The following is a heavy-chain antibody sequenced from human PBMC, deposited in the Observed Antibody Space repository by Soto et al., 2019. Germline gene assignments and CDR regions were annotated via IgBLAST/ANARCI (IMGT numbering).Heavy chain of an antibody. CDR1: GYTFTDYY. J-gene: IGHJ6*02. CDR2: INPNSGGT. CDR3: ARDWYYFDSSGYSKPVYYHYYGLDV. D-gene: IGHD3-22*01. V-gene: IGHV1-2*02. Sequence: QVHLVQSGAEVKKPGASVEVSCKASGYTFTDYYIHWVRQAPGQGLEWMGWINPNSGGTKYAQQFQGGVTVTRDTAISTAYMELSRLRPDDTAVYYCARDWYYFDSSGYSKPVYYHYYGLDVWGQGTTVTVSS.